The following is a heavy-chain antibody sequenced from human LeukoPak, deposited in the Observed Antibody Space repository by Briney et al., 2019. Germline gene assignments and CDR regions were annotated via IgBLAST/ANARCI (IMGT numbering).Heavy chain of an antibody. CDR1: GFTFSNAW. J-gene: IGHJ6*03. V-gene: IGHV3-15*01. D-gene: IGHD6-6*01. CDR2: IKSKTDGGTT. CDR3: ARARGSSIAARRDPYYYYYMDV. Sequence: GGSLRLSCAASGFTFSNAWMSWVRQAPGKGLEWVGRIKSKTDGGTTDYAAPVKGRFTISRDNAKNSLYLQMNSLRAEDTAVYYCARARGSSIAARRDPYYYYYMDVWGKGTTVTVSS.